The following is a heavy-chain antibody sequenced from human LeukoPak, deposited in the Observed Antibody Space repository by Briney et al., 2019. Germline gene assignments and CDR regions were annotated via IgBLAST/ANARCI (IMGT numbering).Heavy chain of an antibody. CDR3: ARVYGNDFWSGYYTPYFDY. CDR2: IYYSGST. J-gene: IGHJ4*02. V-gene: IGHV4-59*01. CDR1: GGSISSYY. Sequence: SETLSLTCTVSGGSISSYYWSWIRQPPGKGLEWIGYIYYSGSTNYNLSLKSRVTISVDTSKNQFSLKLSSVTAADTAVYYCARVYGNDFWSGYYTPYFDYWGQGTLVTVSS. D-gene: IGHD3-3*01.